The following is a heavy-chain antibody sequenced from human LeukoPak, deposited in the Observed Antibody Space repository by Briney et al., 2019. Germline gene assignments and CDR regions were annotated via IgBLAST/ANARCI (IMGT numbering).Heavy chain of an antibody. D-gene: IGHD1-26*01. CDR1: GFTFDDYA. CDR3: AKDITSGSYSHYYYMDV. V-gene: IGHV3-9*01. J-gene: IGHJ6*03. CDR2: ISWNSGSI. Sequence: PGGSLRLSCAASGFTFDDYAMHWVRQAPGKGLEWVSGISWNSGSIGYADSVKGRFTISRDNAKNSLYLQMNSLRAEDTALYYCAKDITSGSYSHYYYMDVWGKGTTVTISS.